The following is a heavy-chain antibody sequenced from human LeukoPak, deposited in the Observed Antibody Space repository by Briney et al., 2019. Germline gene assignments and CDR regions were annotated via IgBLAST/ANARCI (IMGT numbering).Heavy chain of an antibody. D-gene: IGHD2-21*02. V-gene: IGHV3-23*05. CDR1: GFAFRSYG. CDR3: ARASRVTTRLDAFDI. Sequence: GGSLRLSCAASGFAFRSYGMTWVRQAPGKGLEWVSTIYSGGSIYYADSVKGRFTISRDNSKNTLYLQMNSLRVEDTAVYYCARASRVTTRLDAFDIWGQGTMVTVSS. CDR2: IYSGGSI. J-gene: IGHJ3*02.